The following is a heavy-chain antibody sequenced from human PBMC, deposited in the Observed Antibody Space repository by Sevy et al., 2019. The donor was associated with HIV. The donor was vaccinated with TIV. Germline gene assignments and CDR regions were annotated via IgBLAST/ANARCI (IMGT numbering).Heavy chain of an antibody. CDR2: IKEDGSET. CDR1: GFSFSTYW. J-gene: IGHJ4*02. CDR3: ARGYYGLGTDYAGYTIFDH. D-gene: IGHD3-10*01. V-gene: IGHV3-7*04. Sequence: GGSLRLSCAASGFSFSTYWMSWVRQAPGKGLEWVANIKEDGSETFHVDSVKGRFTISRDNAKNSLFLQLSSLRAEDTAVDDCARGYYGLGTDYAGYTIFDHWGQGTLVTVSS.